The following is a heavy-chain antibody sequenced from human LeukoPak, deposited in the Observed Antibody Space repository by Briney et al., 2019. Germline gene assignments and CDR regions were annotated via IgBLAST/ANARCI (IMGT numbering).Heavy chain of an antibody. Sequence: SETLSLTCAVSGYSISSGYYWGWIRQPPGKGLEWIGSIYHSGSTYYNPSLKSRVTISVDTSKNQFSLKLSSVTAADTAVYYCATVGGSGSGFDYWGQGTLVTVSS. CDR1: GYSISSGYY. CDR3: ATVGGSGSGFDY. CDR2: IYHSGST. D-gene: IGHD3-10*01. J-gene: IGHJ4*02. V-gene: IGHV4-38-2*01.